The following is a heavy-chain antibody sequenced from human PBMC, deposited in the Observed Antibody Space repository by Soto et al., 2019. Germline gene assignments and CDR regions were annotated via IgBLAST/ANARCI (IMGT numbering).Heavy chain of an antibody. Sequence: QVQLQESGPGLVKPSQTLSLTCTVSGDSIGTGGYYWDWIRQHPGKGPEWIGYIHYSGNTYYNPSRKRRLTIAPDAAKNQFSLHLSSGTAADTAVDYCATNHEEISGRTPLLFDSWGQGTLVTVSS. CDR3: ATNHEEISGRTPLLFDS. CDR2: IHYSGNT. CDR1: GDSIGTGGYY. D-gene: IGHD2-15*01. V-gene: IGHV4-31*03. J-gene: IGHJ4*02.